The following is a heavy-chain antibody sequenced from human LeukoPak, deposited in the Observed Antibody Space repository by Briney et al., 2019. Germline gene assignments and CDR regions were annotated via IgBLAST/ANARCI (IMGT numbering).Heavy chain of an antibody. D-gene: IGHD2-2*01. J-gene: IGHJ6*02. V-gene: IGHV3-23*05. CDR3: ATYCSSTSCYYYYGMDV. CDR2: IFRSGSTT. Sequence: GGSLRLSCAASGFTFSSYAMSWVRQAPGWGLEWVSAIFRSGSTTYYADSVKGRFTISRDNSKNTLYLQMNSLRAEDTAVYYCATYCSSTSCYYYYGMDVWGQGTTVTVSS. CDR1: GFTFSSYA.